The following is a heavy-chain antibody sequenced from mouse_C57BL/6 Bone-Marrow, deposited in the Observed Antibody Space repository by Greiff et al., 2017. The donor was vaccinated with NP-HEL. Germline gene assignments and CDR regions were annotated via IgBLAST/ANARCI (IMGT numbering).Heavy chain of an antibody. V-gene: IGHV10-3*01. J-gene: IGHJ4*01. CDR3: VREDYYGSSNHYAMDY. CDR1: GFTFTTYA. Sequence: EVQLVESGGGLVQPKGSLKLSCAASGFTFTTYAMHWVRQAPGKGLEWVARIRSKSSNYATYYADSVKDRFTISRDDSQSMLYLQMNNLKTEDTAMYYCVREDYYGSSNHYAMDYWGQGTSVTVSS. CDR2: IRSKSSNYAT. D-gene: IGHD1-1*01.